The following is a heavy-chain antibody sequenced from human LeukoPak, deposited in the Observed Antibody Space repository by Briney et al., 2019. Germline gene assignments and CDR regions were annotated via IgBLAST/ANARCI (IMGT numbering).Heavy chain of an antibody. V-gene: IGHV3-7*01. D-gene: IGHD2-2*02. Sequence: GGSLRLSCAASGFTFSSYWMSWVRQAPGKGLEWVANIKQDGSEKYYVDSVKGRFTISRDNAKNSLYLQMNSLRAEDTAVHYCARGGYCSSTSCYTTADAFDIWGQGTMVTVSS. CDR2: IKQDGSEK. CDR3: ARGGYCSSTSCYTTADAFDI. J-gene: IGHJ3*02. CDR1: GFTFSSYW.